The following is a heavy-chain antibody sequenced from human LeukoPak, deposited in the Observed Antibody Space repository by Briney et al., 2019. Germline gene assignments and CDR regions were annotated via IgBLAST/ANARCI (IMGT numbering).Heavy chain of an antibody. CDR3: ARHSSASGREAWFDP. D-gene: IGHD6-13*01. Sequence: GESLKISCKGSGYSFTNYWIGWVRQMPGKGLGWMGIIYPGDSDTRYSPSFQGQVTISADKSISTAYLQWSSLKASDTAMYYCARHSSASGREAWFDPWGQGTLVTVSS. CDR1: GYSFTNYW. J-gene: IGHJ5*02. CDR2: IYPGDSDT. V-gene: IGHV5-51*01.